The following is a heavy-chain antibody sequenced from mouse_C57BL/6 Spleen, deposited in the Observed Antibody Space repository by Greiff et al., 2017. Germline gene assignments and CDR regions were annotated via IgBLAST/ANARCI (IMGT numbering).Heavy chain of an antibody. V-gene: IGHV1-53*01. CDR2: INPSNGGT. D-gene: IGHD1-1*01. Sequence: QVQLKQPGTELVKPGASVKLSCKASGYTFTSYWMHWVKQRPGQGLEWIGNINPSNGGTNYNQKFKGKATLTVDKSSSTAYMQLSSLTSEDSAVYYCAIGRITTVVATGRDFDYGGPGTTLTVSS. J-gene: IGHJ2*01. CDR3: AIGRITTVVATGRDFDY. CDR1: GYTFTSYW.